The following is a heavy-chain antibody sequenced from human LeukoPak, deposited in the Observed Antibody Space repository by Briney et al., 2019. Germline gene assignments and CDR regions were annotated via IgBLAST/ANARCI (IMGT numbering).Heavy chain of an antibody. D-gene: IGHD3-3*01. CDR1: GFTFVDYA. J-gene: IGHJ4*01. V-gene: IGHV3-49*04. Sequence: GGSLRLSCTASGFTFVDYAMSWVRQAPGKGLEWVGFIRSKAYGGTTEYAASVKGRFTISRDDSKSIAYLQMNSLKTEDTAVYYCTRDLYDFWSGYLLDYWGQGTLVTVSS. CDR3: TRDLYDFWSGYLLDY. CDR2: IRSKAYGGTT.